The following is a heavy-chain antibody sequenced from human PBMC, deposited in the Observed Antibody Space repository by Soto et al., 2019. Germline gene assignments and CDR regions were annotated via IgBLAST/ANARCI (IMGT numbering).Heavy chain of an antibody. V-gene: IGHV6-1*01. CDR3: ARTLRGRGVKYFDD. CDR2: TYYRSKWHY. Sequence: TLSLTCAISGDSVSNNSVAWNWVRQSPSRGLEWLGRTYYRSKWHYDYAPSVRSRITINPDTSKNHFSLQLNSVSPEDAAVYYCARTLRGRGVKYFDDWGQGTLVTVYS. CDR1: GDSVSNNSVA. D-gene: IGHD3-10*01. J-gene: IGHJ4*02.